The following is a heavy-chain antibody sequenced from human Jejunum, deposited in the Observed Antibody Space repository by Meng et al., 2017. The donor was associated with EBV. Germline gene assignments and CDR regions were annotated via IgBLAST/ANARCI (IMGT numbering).Heavy chain of an antibody. CDR1: TGPISSSSC. V-gene: IGHV4-4*02. CDR3: ATIPPSIDS. CDR2: IYHRAST. J-gene: IGHJ4*02. Sequence: QLTWSGPVLGMPSGTLALTVPVPTGPISSSSCCPWFRQPPRPGLECSVGIYHRASTHYTPSLTTRLTMSFDKSTHRYSLKLRAVTVADTAVYYSATIPPSIDSWGPGTLVTVSS. D-gene: IGHD2-21*01.